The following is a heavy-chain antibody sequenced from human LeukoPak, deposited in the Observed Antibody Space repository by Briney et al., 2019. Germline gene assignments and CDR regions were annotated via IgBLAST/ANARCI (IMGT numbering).Heavy chain of an antibody. CDR1: GYTFTNNW. Sequence: PGASVKVSCKAFGYTFTNNWMHWVRQAPGQGPEWMGLISPTGGSTAYAQKFQGRVTLTRDMSTSTDYLELSSLRSEDTAVYYCARDNSVRDEAWWFYPWGQGTLVTVSS. D-gene: IGHD5-24*01. V-gene: IGHV1-46*01. J-gene: IGHJ5*02. CDR3: ARDNSVRDEAWWFYP. CDR2: ISPTGGST.